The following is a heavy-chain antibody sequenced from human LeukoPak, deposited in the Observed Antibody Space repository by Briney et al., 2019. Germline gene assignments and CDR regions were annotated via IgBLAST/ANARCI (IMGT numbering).Heavy chain of an antibody. CDR1: GFTFSSYW. J-gene: IGHJ4*02. CDR3: ARDWATMTGTFDY. V-gene: IGHV3-7*01. D-gene: IGHD1/OR15-1a*01. Sequence: GGSLRLSCAASGFTFSSYWMSWVRQAPGKGLEWVANIRQDGSEKYYVDSVKGRFTISRDNAKNSLYLQMNSLRAEDTAVYYCARDWATMTGTFDYWGQGTLVTVSS. CDR2: IRQDGSEK.